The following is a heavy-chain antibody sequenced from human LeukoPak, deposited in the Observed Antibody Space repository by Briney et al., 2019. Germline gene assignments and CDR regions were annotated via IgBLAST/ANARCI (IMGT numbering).Heavy chain of an antibody. CDR1: GGSISSGDYY. Sequence: PSETLSLTCTVSGGSISSGDYYWSWIRPPPGKGLEWIGYIYYSGSTYYNPSLKSRVTISVDTSKNQFSLKLSSVTAADTAVYYCARGDYDSSGYSNWFDPWGQGTLVTVSS. CDR3: ARGDYDSSGYSNWFDP. V-gene: IGHV4-30-4*01. D-gene: IGHD3-22*01. J-gene: IGHJ5*02. CDR2: IYYSGST.